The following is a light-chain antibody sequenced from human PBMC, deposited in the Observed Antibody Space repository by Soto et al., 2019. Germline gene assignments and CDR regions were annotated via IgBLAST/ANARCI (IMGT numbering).Light chain of an antibody. CDR3: CSYTSSSSYV. CDR2: DVN. CDR1: SSDVGGYTH. Sequence: QSVLTQPASVSGSPGQSITISCTGTSSDVGGYTHVSWYQQHPGKAPKLMIYDVNNRPSGVSNRFSGSKSGNTASLTISGLQADDEADYYCCSYTSSSSYVFGTGTKVTVL. V-gene: IGLV2-14*03. J-gene: IGLJ1*01.